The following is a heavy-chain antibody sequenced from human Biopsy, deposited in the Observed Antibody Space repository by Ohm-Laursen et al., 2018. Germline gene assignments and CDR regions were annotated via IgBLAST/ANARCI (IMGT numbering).Heavy chain of an antibody. CDR3: ARLTGDPSY. J-gene: IGHJ4*02. D-gene: IGHD7-27*01. V-gene: IGHV4-59*07. Sequence: SDTLSLTWIVSGGSIKSYYWSWIRQSPGKGLEWIGFIYYTGHTNYNPSLKSRATISVDTSKNQFSLKVISVTAADTAVYYCARLTGDPSYWGQGILVTVSS. CDR1: GGSIKSYY. CDR2: IYYTGHT.